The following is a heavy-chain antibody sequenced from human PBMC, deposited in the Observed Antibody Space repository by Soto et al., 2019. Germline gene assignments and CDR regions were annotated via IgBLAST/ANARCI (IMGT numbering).Heavy chain of an antibody. J-gene: IGHJ3*02. CDR2: IYYSGST. CDR3: AFRVSTRGAFDI. V-gene: IGHV4-61*01. Sequence: SETLSLTCTVSGGSVSSGSYYWSWIRQPPGKGLEWIGYIYYSGSTNYTPSLKSRVTISVDTSKNQFSLKLSSVTAADTAVYYCAFRVSTRGAFDIWGQGTMVTVSS. CDR1: GGSVSSGSYY. D-gene: IGHD2-2*01.